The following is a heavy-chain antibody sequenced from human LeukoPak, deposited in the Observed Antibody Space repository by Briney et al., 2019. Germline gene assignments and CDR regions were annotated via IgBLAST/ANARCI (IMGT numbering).Heavy chain of an antibody. J-gene: IGHJ6*02. CDR3: ARRPYDILTGDYYYGMHV. CDR1: GGSISSYY. V-gene: IGHV4-59*01. D-gene: IGHD3-9*01. CDR2: IYYSGST. Sequence: SETLSLTCTVSGGSISSYYWSWIRQPPGKGLEWIGYIYYSGSTNYNPSLKSRVTISVDTSKNQFSLKLSSVTAADTAVYYCARRPYDILTGDYYYGMHVWGQGTTVTVSS.